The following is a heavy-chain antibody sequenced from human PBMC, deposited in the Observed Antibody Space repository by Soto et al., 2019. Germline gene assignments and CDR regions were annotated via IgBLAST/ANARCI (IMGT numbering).Heavy chain of an antibody. CDR3: AKSELRYCSGGSCGYYYFDY. V-gene: IGHV3-23*01. J-gene: IGHJ4*02. CDR2: ISGSGGTT. D-gene: IGHD2-15*01. Sequence: EVQLLESGGGLVQPGGSLRLSCAASGFTFSNYAMIWVRQAPGKGLEWVSVISGSGGTTHYADSVKGRFTISRDNSKNTLYLQMNYPRAEDRVVYDCAKSELRYCSGGSCGYYYFDYWGQGTMVTVSS. CDR1: GFTFSNYA.